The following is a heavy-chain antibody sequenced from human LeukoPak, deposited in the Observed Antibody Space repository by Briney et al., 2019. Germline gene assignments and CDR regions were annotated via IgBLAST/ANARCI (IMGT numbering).Heavy chain of an antibody. Sequence: PGGSLRLSCAASGFTFNTYSMTWVRQAPGRGLEWVSSISGSGTYIHYADSVKGRFTISRDNAKNSLYLQMNGLRAEDTAVYYCARAYCYDTSGYYYGYWGQGTLVTVSS. V-gene: IGHV3-21*01. CDR3: ARAYCYDTSGYYYGY. J-gene: IGHJ4*02. CDR2: ISGSGTYI. D-gene: IGHD3-22*01. CDR1: GFTFNTYS.